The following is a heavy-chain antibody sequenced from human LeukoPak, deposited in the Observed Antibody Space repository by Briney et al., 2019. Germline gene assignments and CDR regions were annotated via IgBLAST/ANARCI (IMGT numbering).Heavy chain of an antibody. V-gene: IGHV4-38-2*01. J-gene: IGHJ4*02. CDR2: IYHSGST. Sequence: PSETLSLTXAVSGYSISSGYYWGWIRQPPGKGLEWIGSIYHSGSTYYNPSLKSRVTTSVDTSKNQFSLKLSSVTAADTAVYYCARQGGERFVVVPAAMSVVDYWGQGTLVTVSS. CDR3: ARQGGERFVVVPAAMSVVDY. D-gene: IGHD2-2*01. CDR1: GYSISSGYY.